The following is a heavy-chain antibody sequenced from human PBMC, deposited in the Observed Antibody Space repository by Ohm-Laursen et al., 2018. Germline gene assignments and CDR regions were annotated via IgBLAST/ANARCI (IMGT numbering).Heavy chain of an antibody. CDR1: GFTISNNY. V-gene: IGHV3-53*01. CDR2: IYSGGDM. Sequence: SLRLSCTASGFTISNNYMNWVRQAPGKGLEWVSLIYSGGDMFYADSVKGRFTISRDKSKITLYLQMNSLRIEDTAMYFCARDVPGIVASRGGGWGQGTLVTVSS. CDR3: ARDVPGIVASRGGG. D-gene: IGHD3-16*01. J-gene: IGHJ4*02.